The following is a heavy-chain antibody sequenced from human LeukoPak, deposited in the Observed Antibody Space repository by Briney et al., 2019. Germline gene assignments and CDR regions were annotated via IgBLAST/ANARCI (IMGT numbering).Heavy chain of an antibody. CDR3: ARPGAYSSSSAEAFDI. V-gene: IGHV7-4-1*02. J-gene: IGHJ3*02. Sequence: GASVKVSCKASGYTFTSYTMNWIRQAPGQGLGWMGWINTNTGNPTYAQGFTGRFVFSLDTSVSTAYLQISSLKAEDAAVYYCARPGAYSSSSAEAFDIWGQGTMVTVSS. D-gene: IGHD6-6*01. CDR2: INTNTGNP. CDR1: GYTFTSYT.